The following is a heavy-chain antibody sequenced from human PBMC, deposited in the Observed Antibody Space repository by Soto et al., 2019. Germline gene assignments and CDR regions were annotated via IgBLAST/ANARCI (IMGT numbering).Heavy chain of an antibody. J-gene: IGHJ6*02. CDR3: ARYSSRSYYYGMDV. CDR1: GFTVSSNY. CDR2: IYSGGST. Sequence: GGSLRLSCAASGFTVSSNYMSWVRQAPGKGLEWGSVIYSGGSTDYADSVKGRFTISRDNSKNTLYLQMNSLRAEDTAVYYCARYSSRSYYYGMDVWGQGTTVTVSS. V-gene: IGHV3-66*01. D-gene: IGHD6-13*01.